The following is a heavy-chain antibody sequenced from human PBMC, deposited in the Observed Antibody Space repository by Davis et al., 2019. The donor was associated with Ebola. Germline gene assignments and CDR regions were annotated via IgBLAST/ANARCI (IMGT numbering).Heavy chain of an antibody. Sequence: ASVKVSCKASGYTFTSYDINWVRQATGQGLEWMGWMNPNSGNTGYAQKFQGRVTMTRNTSISTAYMELSRLRSDDTAVYYCARDRSTMVRASYFDYWGQGTLVTVSS. V-gene: IGHV1-8*01. CDR2: MNPNSGNT. J-gene: IGHJ4*02. D-gene: IGHD3-10*01. CDR1: GYTFTSYD. CDR3: ARDRSTMVRASYFDY.